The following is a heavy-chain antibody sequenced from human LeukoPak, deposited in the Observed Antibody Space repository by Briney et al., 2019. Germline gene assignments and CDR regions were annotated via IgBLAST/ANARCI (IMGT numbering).Heavy chain of an antibody. D-gene: IGHD3-22*01. V-gene: IGHV3-21*01. CDR3: ARDSYYYDSSGYYSFGDY. CDR2: ISSSSSYI. J-gene: IGHJ4*02. CDR1: GFTFTSDW. Sequence: GGSLRLSCAASGFTFTSDWMSWVRQAPGKGLEWVSSISSSSSYIYYADSVKGRFTISRDNAKNSLYLQMNSLRAEDTAVYYCARDSYYYDSSGYYSFGDYWGQGTLVTVSS.